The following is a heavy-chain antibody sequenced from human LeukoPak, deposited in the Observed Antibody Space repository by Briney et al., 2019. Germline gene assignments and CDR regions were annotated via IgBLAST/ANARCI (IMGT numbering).Heavy chain of an antibody. J-gene: IGHJ4*02. CDR3: AKYRLTEDILTGYYY. Sequence: GGSLRLFCAASGFTFSGYGMHWVRQAPGKGLEGVAFIRYDGSNKYYADSVKGRFTISRDNSKNTLYLQMNSLRAEDTAVYYCAKYRLTEDILTGYYYWGQGTLVTVSS. D-gene: IGHD3-9*01. CDR2: IRYDGSNK. V-gene: IGHV3-30*02. CDR1: GFTFSGYG.